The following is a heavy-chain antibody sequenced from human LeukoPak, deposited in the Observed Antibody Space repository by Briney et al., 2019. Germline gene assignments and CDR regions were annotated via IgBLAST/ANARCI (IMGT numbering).Heavy chain of an antibody. CDR3: AKDRRWEQRIDY. V-gene: IGHV3-30*02. CDR2: IRYDGSNK. CDR1: GFTFSSYG. J-gene: IGHJ4*02. Sequence: GGSLRLSCVASGFTFSSYGMHWVRQAPGKGLEWVAFIRYDGSNKYYADSVKGRFTISRDNSKNTLYLQMNSLRAEDTAVYYCAKDRRWEQRIDYWGQGTLVTVSS. D-gene: IGHD1-26*01.